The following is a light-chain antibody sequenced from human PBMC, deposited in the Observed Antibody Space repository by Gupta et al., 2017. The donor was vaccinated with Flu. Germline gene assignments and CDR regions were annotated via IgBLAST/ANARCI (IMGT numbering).Light chain of an antibody. CDR3: QQSYSSPWT. J-gene: IGKJ1*01. Sequence: DIVLTQSPDSLAVSLGERATINCKSSQSLLHSSNNKNYLAWYQQKPGQPPKLLIYWAFSRESGVPDRFSGSGSGTDFTLTSSSLQAEDVAVYCQQSYSSPWTFGQGTKVEIK. V-gene: IGKV4-1*01. CDR2: WAF. CDR1: QSLLHSSNNKNY.